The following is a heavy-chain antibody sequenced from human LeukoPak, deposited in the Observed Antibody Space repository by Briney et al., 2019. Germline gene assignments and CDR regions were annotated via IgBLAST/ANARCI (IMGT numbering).Heavy chain of an antibody. CDR2: IIPILGIA. CDR3: AREAAAGAYYYYYYGMDV. D-gene: IGHD6-13*01. CDR1: GGTFSSYA. Sequence: ASVKVSCKASGGTFSSYAISWVRQALGQGLEWMGRIIPILGIANYAQKFQGRVTITADKSTSTAYMELSSLRSEDTAVYYCAREAAAGAYYYYYYGMDVWGQGTTVTVSS. J-gene: IGHJ6*02. V-gene: IGHV1-69*04.